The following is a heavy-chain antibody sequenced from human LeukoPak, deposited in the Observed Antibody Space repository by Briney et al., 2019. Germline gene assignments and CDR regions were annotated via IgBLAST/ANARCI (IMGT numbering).Heavy chain of an antibody. CDR3: ARGGVAARLPYFDY. J-gene: IGHJ4*02. D-gene: IGHD6-6*01. CDR2: ISGSSSYI. CDR1: GFTLSSYS. Sequence: PGGSLRLSCAASGFTLSSYSMNWVRQAPGKGLEWVSSISGSSSYIYYADSVKGRFTISRDNAKNSLYLQMNSLRAEDMAVYYCARGGVAARLPYFDYWGQGTLVTVSS. V-gene: IGHV3-21*01.